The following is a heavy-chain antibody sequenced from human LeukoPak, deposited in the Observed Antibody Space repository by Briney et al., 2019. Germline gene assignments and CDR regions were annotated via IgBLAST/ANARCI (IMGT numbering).Heavy chain of an antibody. Sequence: ASVKVSCKASGYTFTSYDINWVRQATGQGLEWMGWMNPNSGNTGYAQKFQGRVTITRNTSISTACMELSSLRSEDTAVYYCARRGLATRYWFDPWGQGTLVTVSS. D-gene: IGHD3-10*01. CDR2: MNPNSGNT. V-gene: IGHV1-8*03. J-gene: IGHJ5*02. CDR1: GYTFTSYD. CDR3: ARRGLATRYWFDP.